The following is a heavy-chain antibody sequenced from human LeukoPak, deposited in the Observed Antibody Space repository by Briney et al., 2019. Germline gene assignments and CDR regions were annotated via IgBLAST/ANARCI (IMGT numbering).Heavy chain of an antibody. J-gene: IGHJ4*02. CDR2: IREKPHSYST. CDR3: ARGFRYGSNWGFDY. Sequence: PGGSLRLSCTASGLTFSDHDMDSGRQAPGKWLELVARIREKPHSYSTEYAASVKGRFTIPRDGSKSSLYLQMSSLKTEDTAVYYCARGFRYGSNWGFDYWGQGTLVTVSS. V-gene: IGHV3-72*01. D-gene: IGHD5-24*01. CDR1: GLTFSDHD.